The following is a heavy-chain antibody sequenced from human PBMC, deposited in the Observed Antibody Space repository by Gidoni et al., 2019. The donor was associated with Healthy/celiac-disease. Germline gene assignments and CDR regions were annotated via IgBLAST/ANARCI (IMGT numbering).Heavy chain of an antibody. D-gene: IGHD6-19*01. V-gene: IGHV4-39*07. Sequence: QLQLQESGPGLAKPSETLSLTCTVSRGPISSSSYYWGWIRQPPGKGLEWIGSIYYSGSTYYNPSLKSRVTISVDTSKNQFSLKLSSVTAADTAVYYCARGSSSGWYAEEDYFDYWGQGTLVTVSS. J-gene: IGHJ4*02. CDR1: RGPISSSSYY. CDR2: IYYSGST. CDR3: ARGSSSGWYAEEDYFDY.